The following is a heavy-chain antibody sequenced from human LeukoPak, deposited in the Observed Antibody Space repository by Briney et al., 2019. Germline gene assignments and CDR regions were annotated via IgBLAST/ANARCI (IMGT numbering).Heavy chain of an antibody. J-gene: IGHJ4*02. V-gene: IGHV4-61*08. CDR3: ARIFDS. CDR1: GDSFRSGGLY. CDR2: IFYAGKT. Sequence: SETLSLTCTLSGDSFRSGGLYWGWIRQPPGKRPEWIGDIFYAGKTNYSPSLKSRATISLDTSKSQFSLKLTTMTAADTAVYYCARIFDSWGQGVLVTVSS.